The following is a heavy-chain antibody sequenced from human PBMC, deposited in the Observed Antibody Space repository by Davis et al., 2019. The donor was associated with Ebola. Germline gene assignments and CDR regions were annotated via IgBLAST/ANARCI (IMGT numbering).Heavy chain of an antibody. D-gene: IGHD6-13*01. CDR1: GYNFPNFW. Sequence: GESPKIPCKGSGYNFPNFWIGRVRQMPGKGLEWMGIIHPGDSDTRYSPSFQGQVMISADKSINTAYLQWSSLRASDTAMYYCARQKSWGSSWYLAYWGQGTLVTVSS. CDR3: ARQKSWGSSWYLAY. J-gene: IGHJ4*02. V-gene: IGHV5-51*01. CDR2: IHPGDSDT.